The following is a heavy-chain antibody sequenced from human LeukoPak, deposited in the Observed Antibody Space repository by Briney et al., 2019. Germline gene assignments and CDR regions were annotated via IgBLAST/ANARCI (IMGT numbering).Heavy chain of an antibody. CDR1: GFTFSDYY. J-gene: IGHJ4*02. CDR3: AKEAYSSSWYSLYYFDY. V-gene: IGHV3-11*04. D-gene: IGHD6-13*01. CDR2: ISSSGSTI. Sequence: PGGSLRLSCAASGFTFSDYYMSWIRQAPGKGLEWVSYISSSGSTIYYADSVKGRFTISRDNSKNTLYLQMNSLRAEDTAVYYCAKEAYSSSWYSLYYFDYWGQGTLVTVSS.